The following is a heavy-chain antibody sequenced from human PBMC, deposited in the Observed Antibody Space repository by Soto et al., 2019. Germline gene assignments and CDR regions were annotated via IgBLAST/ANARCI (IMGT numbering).Heavy chain of an antibody. Sequence: SETLSLTCAVYGGSFSGYYWSWIRQPPGKGLEWIGEINHSGSTNYNPSLKSRVTISVDTSKNQFSLKLTSVTAADTAVYYCARYSSNWFQTEGMDVWGQGTTVTVSS. D-gene: IGHD6-13*01. J-gene: IGHJ6*02. V-gene: IGHV4-34*01. CDR1: GGSFSGYY. CDR2: INHSGST. CDR3: ARYSSNWFQTEGMDV.